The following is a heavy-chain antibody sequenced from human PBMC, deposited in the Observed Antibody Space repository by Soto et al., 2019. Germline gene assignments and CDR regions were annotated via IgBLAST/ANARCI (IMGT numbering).Heavy chain of an antibody. Sequence: ETLSLTCTVSGGSISNYYWSWIRQPPGKGLEWIGHIYYSGSTNYNPSFKSRVTISVDTSKNQFSLKLSSVTAADTAVYYCARARYCLTGRCVPNCFDSWGQG. V-gene: IGHV4-59*08. D-gene: IGHD7-27*01. CDR2: IYYSGST. CDR1: GGSISNYY. J-gene: IGHJ5*02. CDR3: ARARYCLTGRCVPNCFDS.